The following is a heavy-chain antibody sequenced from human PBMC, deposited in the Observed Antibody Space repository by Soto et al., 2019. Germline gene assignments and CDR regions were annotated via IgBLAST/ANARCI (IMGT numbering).Heavy chain of an antibody. CDR2: IIPIFGTA. CDR3: ARASTVTTSVFSYFDY. Sequence: ASVKVSCKASGGTFSSYAISCVRQAPGQGLEWMGGIIPIFGTANYAQKFQGRVTITADESTSTAYMELSSLRSEDTAVYYCARASTVTTSVFSYFDYWGQGTLVTVSS. V-gene: IGHV1-69*13. CDR1: GGTFSSYA. J-gene: IGHJ4*02. D-gene: IGHD4-17*01.